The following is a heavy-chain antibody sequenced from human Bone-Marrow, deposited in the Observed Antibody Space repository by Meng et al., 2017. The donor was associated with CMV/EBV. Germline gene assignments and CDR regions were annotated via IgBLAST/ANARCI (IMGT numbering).Heavy chain of an antibody. CDR3: ASIPIVGATIDY. Sequence: GGSLRLSCAASRFTFSTYSMKWVRQAPGKGLEWVSYISSSSSTMYYADSVKGRFTISRDNAKNSLYLQMNSLRAEDTAVYYCASIPIVGATIDYWGQGTLATVSS. J-gene: IGHJ4*02. D-gene: IGHD1-26*01. CDR1: RFTFSTYS. V-gene: IGHV3-48*04. CDR2: ISSSSSTM.